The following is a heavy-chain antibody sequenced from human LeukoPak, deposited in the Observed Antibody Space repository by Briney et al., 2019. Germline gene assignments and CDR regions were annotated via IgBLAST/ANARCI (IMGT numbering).Heavy chain of an antibody. Sequence: GEPLQISCQGSGSPSTSYWIGWVRPMTAKGLEWMGFIYGGDSDTRYSPAFQGQVTISADKSISTAYLQWSSLKASNTTMYYCARRDEIRDGYNNFDYWGQGTLVTVSA. J-gene: IGHJ4*02. D-gene: IGHD5-24*01. CDR3: ARRDEIRDGYNNFDY. CDR2: IYGGDSDT. CDR1: GSPSTSYW. V-gene: IGHV5-51*01.